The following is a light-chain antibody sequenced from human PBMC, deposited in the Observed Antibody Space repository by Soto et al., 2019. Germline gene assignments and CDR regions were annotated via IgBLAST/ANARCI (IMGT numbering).Light chain of an antibody. CDR3: SSYTSSSTLV. Sequence: QSALTQPASVSGSPGQSITISCTGTSSDVGGYHYVSWYQQHPGKAPKVMIYDVTDRPSGVSNRFSGSKSGDTASLTISGLQAEDEADYYCSSYTSSSTLVFGGGTKLPVL. CDR2: DVT. V-gene: IGLV2-14*01. CDR1: SSDVGGYHY. J-gene: IGLJ2*01.